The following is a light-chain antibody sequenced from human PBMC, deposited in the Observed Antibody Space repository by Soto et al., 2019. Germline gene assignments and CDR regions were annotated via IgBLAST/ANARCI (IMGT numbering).Light chain of an antibody. CDR3: MQGTHSLT. Sequence: DFVMTQSPLSLPVTLGQPASISCRSSQGLVHSDGNTYLNWFHQRPGQSPRRLIYKVSHRDSGVPDRFSGSGSDTDFTLKISRVEADDVGVYYCMQGTHSLTFGGGTKVDIK. CDR1: QGLVHSDGNTY. CDR2: KVS. J-gene: IGKJ4*01. V-gene: IGKV2-30*02.